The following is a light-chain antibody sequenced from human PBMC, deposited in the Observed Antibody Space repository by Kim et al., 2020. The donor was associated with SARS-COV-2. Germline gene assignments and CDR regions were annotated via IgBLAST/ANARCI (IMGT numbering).Light chain of an antibody. V-gene: IGLV1-47*01. Sequence: PGQRGTISCYGSSSNIGSNYGYWYQQLPGTAPKLLIYRNNQRPSGVPDRFSGSKSGTSASLAISGLRSEDEADYYCAAWDDSLSGLFGGGTQLTVL. CDR1: SSNIGSNY. CDR3: AAWDDSLSGL. CDR2: RNN. J-gene: IGLJ3*02.